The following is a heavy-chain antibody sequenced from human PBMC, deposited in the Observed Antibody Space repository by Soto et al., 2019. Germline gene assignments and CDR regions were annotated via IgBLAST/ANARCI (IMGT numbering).Heavy chain of an antibody. CDR2: IIPIFGTA. J-gene: IGHJ3*02. CDR3: ASASYYYDSSGYSDAFDI. CDR1: GGTFSSYA. V-gene: IGHV1-69*05. D-gene: IGHD3-22*01. Sequence: SVKVSCKASGGTFSSYAISWVRQAPGQGLEWMGGIIPIFGTANYAQKLQGRVTMTTDTSTSTAYMELRGLRSDDTAVYYCASASYYYDSSGYSDAFDIWGQGTMVTVSS.